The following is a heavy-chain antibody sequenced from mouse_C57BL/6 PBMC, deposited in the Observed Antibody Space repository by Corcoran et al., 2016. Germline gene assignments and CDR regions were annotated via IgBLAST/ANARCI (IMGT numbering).Heavy chain of an antibody. D-gene: IGHD1-1*01. Sequence: QVQLQQSGAELMKPGASVKLSCKATGYTFTGYWIEWVKQSPGHGLEWIGEILPGSGSTNYNEKFKGKATFTADTSSNTAYMQLSSLTTEDSAIYYCARSGYYGSSYVYYFDYWGQGTTLTVSS. CDR2: ILPGSGST. J-gene: IGHJ2*01. V-gene: IGHV1-9*01. CDR1: GYTFTGYW. CDR3: ARSGYYGSSYVYYFDY.